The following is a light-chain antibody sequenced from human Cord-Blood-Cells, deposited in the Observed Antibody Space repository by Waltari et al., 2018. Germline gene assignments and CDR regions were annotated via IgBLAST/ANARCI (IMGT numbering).Light chain of an antibody. CDR2: RNN. V-gene: IGLV1-47*01. CDR1: SSNIGSNY. CDR3: AAWDDSLSGSWV. Sequence: QSVLTQPPSASGTPGQRVTISCSGSSSNIGSNYVYWYQQLPGTAPKLLIYRNNRRPSGVPDRFSGSKSGTSASLAISGLRSEDEADYYCAAWDDSLSGSWVFGGGTKLTVL. J-gene: IGLJ3*02.